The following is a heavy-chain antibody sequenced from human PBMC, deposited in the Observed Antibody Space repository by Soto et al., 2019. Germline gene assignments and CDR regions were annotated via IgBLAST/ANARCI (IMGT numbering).Heavy chain of an antibody. CDR2: MNPINGAT. CDR3: GRGPSPRAPAGGTPYYYAMDV. D-gene: IGHD6-13*01. V-gene: IGHV1-8*02. Sequence: ASVKVSCKASGRTFSNYAINWVRQASGQGLEWMGWMNPINGATGSARRFQGRVSMTRNTATGTAYSELTSLRSDDSAVYYCGRGPSPRAPAGGTPYYYAMDVWGQGTTVTVSS. J-gene: IGHJ6*02. CDR1: GRTFSNYA.